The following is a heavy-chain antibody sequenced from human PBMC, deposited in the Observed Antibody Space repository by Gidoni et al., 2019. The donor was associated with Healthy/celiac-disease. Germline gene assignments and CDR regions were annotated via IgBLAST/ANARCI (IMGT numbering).Heavy chain of an antibody. J-gene: IGHJ4*02. CDR2: ISGSGGST. CDR1: GFTFSSYS. D-gene: IGHD3-10*01. Sequence: EVQLLESGGGLVQPGGSLRLPCAASGFTFSSYSVSWVRQDPGKGLEWVSAISGSGGSTYYADSVKGRFTISRDNSKNTLYLQMNSLRAEDTAVYYCAKNSFHYGSGIGWGQGTLVTVSS. V-gene: IGHV3-23*01. CDR3: AKNSFHYGSGIG.